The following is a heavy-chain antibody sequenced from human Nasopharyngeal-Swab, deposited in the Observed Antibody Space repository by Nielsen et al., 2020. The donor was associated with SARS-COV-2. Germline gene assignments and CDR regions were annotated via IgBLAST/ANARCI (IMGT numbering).Heavy chain of an antibody. CDR1: GYTFTSYG. D-gene: IGHD1-26*01. V-gene: IGHV1-18*01. CDR3: ARRYSGSYYRWFDP. Sequence: ASVKVSCKASGYTFTSYGISWVRQAPGQGLEWMGWISAYNGNTNYAQKFQGRVTMTTDTSTSTAYMELRSLRSDDTAVYYCARRYSGSYYRWFDPWGQGTLVTVSS. CDR2: ISAYNGNT. J-gene: IGHJ5*02.